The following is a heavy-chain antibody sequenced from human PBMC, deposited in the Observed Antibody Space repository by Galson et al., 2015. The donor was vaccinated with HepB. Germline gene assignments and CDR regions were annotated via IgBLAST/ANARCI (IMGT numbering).Heavy chain of an antibody. Sequence: SLRLSCAASGFTVSSNYMSWVRQAPGKGLEWVSVIYSGGSTYYADSVKGRFTISRDNSKNTLYLQMNSLRAEDTAVYYCARVKNPVDAFDIWGQGTMVTVSS. CDR1: GFTVSSNY. CDR3: ARVKNPVDAFDI. J-gene: IGHJ3*02. V-gene: IGHV3-66*01. CDR2: IYSGGST. D-gene: IGHD2/OR15-2a*01.